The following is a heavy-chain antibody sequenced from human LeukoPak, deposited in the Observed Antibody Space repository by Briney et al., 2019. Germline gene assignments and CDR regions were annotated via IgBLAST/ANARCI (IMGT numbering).Heavy chain of an antibody. V-gene: IGHV4-34*01. J-gene: IGHJ4*02. CDR1: GGSFSGYY. CDR3: ARLASGYSSSWRQNDY. CDR2: INHSGST. D-gene: IGHD6-13*01. Sequence: SETLSLTCAVYGGSFSGYYWSWIRQPPGKGLEWIGEINHSGSTNYNPSLKSQVTISVDTSKNQFSLKLSSVTAADTAVYYCARLASGYSSSWRQNDYWGQGTLVTVSS.